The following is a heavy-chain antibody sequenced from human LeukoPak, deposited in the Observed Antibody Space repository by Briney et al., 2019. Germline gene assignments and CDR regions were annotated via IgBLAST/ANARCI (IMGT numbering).Heavy chain of an antibody. CDR1: GYTFSGYY. CDR3: ARSGSQWLAYYFDY. CDR2: INPKSGGT. Sequence: ASVKVSCKASGYTFSGYYIHWVRQAPGQGLEWMGWINPKSGGTDFAQKFQGRVTMTKDTSISTAYMELYSLRSDDTAVYYRARSGSQWLAYYFDYWGQGALVTVSS. D-gene: IGHD6-19*01. J-gene: IGHJ4*02. V-gene: IGHV1-2*02.